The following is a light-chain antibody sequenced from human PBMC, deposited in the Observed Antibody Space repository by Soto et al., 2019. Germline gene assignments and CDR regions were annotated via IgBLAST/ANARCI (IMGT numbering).Light chain of an antibody. CDR1: QSVSSD. V-gene: IGKV3-15*01. Sequence: EIVLTQSPDTLSLSPGERATLSCRASQSVSSDYLVWYQQKPGQAPRLLIYGASTRATGIPGRFSGSGSGTDFTLTISSLQSEDFAVYYCQQYIDWPPYTFGQGTKVDIK. CDR2: GAS. J-gene: IGKJ2*01. CDR3: QQYIDWPPYT.